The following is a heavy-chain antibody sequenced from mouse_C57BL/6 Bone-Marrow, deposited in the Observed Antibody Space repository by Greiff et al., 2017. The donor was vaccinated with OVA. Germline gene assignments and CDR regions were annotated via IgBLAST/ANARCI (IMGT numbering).Heavy chain of an antibody. CDR2: VYPYNGGT. V-gene: IGHV1-36*01. CDR1: GFTFTDYY. CDR3: ARSRWFHYYAMDY. D-gene: IGHD2-3*01. J-gene: IGHJ4*01. Sequence: EVQLVESGPVLVKPGPSVKISCKASGFTFTDYYMHWVKQSHGKSLEWIGLVYPYNGGTSYNQKFKGKATLTVDTSSSTAYMELNSLTSEDSAVYYCARSRWFHYYAMDYWGQGTSVTVSS.